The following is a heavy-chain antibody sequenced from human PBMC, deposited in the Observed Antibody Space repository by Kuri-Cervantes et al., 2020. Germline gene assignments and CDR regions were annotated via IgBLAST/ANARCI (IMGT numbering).Heavy chain of an antibody. Sequence: GESLKISCTASGFTFGDYAMSWFRQAPGKGLEWVGFIRSKAYGGTTEYAASVKGRFTTSRDDSKSIAYLQMNSLKTEDTAVYYCAREWQQLDYYYYGMDVWGQGTTVTVSS. CDR1: GFTFGDYA. J-gene: IGHJ6*02. CDR2: IRSKAYGGTT. CDR3: AREWQQLDYYYYGMDV. V-gene: IGHV3-49*03. D-gene: IGHD6-13*01.